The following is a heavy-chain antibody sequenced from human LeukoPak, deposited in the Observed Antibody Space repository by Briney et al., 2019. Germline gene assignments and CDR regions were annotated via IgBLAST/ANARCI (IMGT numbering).Heavy chain of an antibody. CDR1: GGSISSGSYY. D-gene: IGHD5-24*01. CDR3: AKSGYNRFDY. CDR2: ISGSDSST. J-gene: IGHJ4*02. Sequence: ETLSLTCTVSGGSISSGSYYWSWVRQAPGKGLEWVSTISGSDSSTHYADSVKGRFTISRDNSKNTLYLQMNSLRADDTAVYYCAKSGYNRFDYWGQGTLVTVSS. V-gene: IGHV3-23*01.